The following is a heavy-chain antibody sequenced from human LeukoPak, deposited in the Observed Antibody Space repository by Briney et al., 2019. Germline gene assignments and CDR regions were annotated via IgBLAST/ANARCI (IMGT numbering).Heavy chain of an antibody. Sequence: GGSLRLSCAASGFTVSSKYMSWVRQAPGKGLEWVSVIYSGGSTYYADSVKGRFTISRDNSKNTLYLQMNSLKAEDTAVYYCAKGGAGIYYGMDVWGQGTTVTVSS. CDR2: IYSGGST. J-gene: IGHJ6*02. CDR3: AKGGAGIYYGMDV. CDR1: GFTVSSKY. V-gene: IGHV3-53*01. D-gene: IGHD4/OR15-4a*01.